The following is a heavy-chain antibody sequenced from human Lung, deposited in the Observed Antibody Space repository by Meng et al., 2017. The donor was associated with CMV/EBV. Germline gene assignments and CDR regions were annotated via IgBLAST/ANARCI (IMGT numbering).Heavy chain of an antibody. CDR2: MNPNSGNT. CDR1: GYTFTSYN. V-gene: IGHV1-8*01. D-gene: IGHD6-13*01. CDR3: AREIAAAGPYYYYYALDV. Sequence: AXVXVSXXASGYTFTSYNINWVRQATGQGLEWMGWMNPNSGNTGSAQRFQGRVTLTRNTSISTAYMELSSLRSEDTAVYYCAREIAAAGPYYYYYALDVWGQGXKVTVSS. J-gene: IGHJ6*02.